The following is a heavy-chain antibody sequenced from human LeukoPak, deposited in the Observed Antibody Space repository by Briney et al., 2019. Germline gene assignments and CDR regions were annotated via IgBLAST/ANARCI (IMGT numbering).Heavy chain of an antibody. D-gene: IGHD3-16*02. Sequence: GGSLRLSCAASGFTVSSNYMSWVRQAPGKGLEWVSVIYSGGSTYYADSVKGRFTISRDNSKNTLYLQVNSLRAEDTAVYYCARGVITFGGVIVTDYYGMDVWGQGTTVTVSS. CDR1: GFTVSSNY. V-gene: IGHV3-53*01. CDR3: ARGVITFGGVIVTDYYGMDV. J-gene: IGHJ6*02. CDR2: IYSGGST.